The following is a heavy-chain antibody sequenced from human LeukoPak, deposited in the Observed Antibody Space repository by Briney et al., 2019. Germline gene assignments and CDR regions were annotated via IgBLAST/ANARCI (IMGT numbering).Heavy chain of an antibody. Sequence: SGTLSLTCAVSGGSISSGGYSWSWIRQPPGKGLEWIGYIYHSGSTYYNPSLKSRVTISVDRSKNQFSLKLSSVTAADTAVYYCARGHRTAAGTGVGAFGIWGQGTMVTVSS. CDR2: IYHSGST. CDR1: GGSISSGGYS. J-gene: IGHJ3*02. CDR3: ARGHRTAAGTGVGAFGI. V-gene: IGHV4-30-2*01. D-gene: IGHD6-13*01.